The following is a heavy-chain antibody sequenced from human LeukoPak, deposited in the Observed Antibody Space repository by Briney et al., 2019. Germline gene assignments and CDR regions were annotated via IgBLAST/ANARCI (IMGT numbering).Heavy chain of an antibody. CDR1: GFTFSSIA. CDR2: ISGSGGGT. V-gene: IGHV3-23*01. CDR3: ARVGSYYYGMDV. Sequence: PGGSLRLSCAASGFTFSSIAMSWVRQAPDKGLEWVSTISGSGGGTYYADSVKGRFTISRDDSKNTLYLQMNSLRADDTAVYYCARVGSYYYGMDVWGQGTTVTVSS. J-gene: IGHJ6*02.